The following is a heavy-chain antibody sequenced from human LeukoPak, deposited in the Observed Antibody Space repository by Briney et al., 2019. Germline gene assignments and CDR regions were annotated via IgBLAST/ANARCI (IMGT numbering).Heavy chain of an antibody. CDR1: GFTFSSYS. Sequence: PGRSLRLSCAASGFTFSSYSMSWVRQAPGKGLEWVANIKPDGSEKYYVHSVKGRFTISRDNAKNSLYLQMNSLRAEDTAIYYCTRDFGSIVVVTAIVDWGQGTLVTVSS. V-gene: IGHV3-7*01. J-gene: IGHJ4*02. CDR2: IKPDGSEK. D-gene: IGHD2-21*02. CDR3: TRDFGSIVVVTAIVD.